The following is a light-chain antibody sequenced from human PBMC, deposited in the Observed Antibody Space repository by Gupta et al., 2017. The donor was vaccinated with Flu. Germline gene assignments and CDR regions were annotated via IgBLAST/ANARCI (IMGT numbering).Light chain of an antibody. CDR2: RAS. CDR3: QQYGSSLCT. CDR1: QSVSSSY. J-gene: IGKJ3*01. Sequence: EIVLTQSPGTLSLSPGERATLSCRASQSVSSSYLAWYQQKAGQAPRLLIYRASSRATGIPDRFSGSGSGTDFTLTISRLEPEDSAVYYCQQYGSSLCTFGPGTKVDIK. V-gene: IGKV3-20*01.